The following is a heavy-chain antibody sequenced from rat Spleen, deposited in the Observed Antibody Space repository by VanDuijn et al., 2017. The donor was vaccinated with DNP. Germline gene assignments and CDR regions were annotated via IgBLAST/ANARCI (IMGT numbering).Heavy chain of an antibody. J-gene: IGHJ1*01. V-gene: IGHV5-31*01. Sequence: EVQLVESGGDLVQPGRSLKLSCVASRFPFNSYWMAWIRQVPGKGLEWVASVTSSGGSTYYPDSVKGRFIISRDNARNTLYLQMNSLRSEDTATYYCARGSGTYYWYFDFWGPGTMVTVSS. CDR3: ARGSGTYYWYFDF. CDR2: VTSSGGST. D-gene: IGHD5-1*01. CDR1: RFPFNSYW.